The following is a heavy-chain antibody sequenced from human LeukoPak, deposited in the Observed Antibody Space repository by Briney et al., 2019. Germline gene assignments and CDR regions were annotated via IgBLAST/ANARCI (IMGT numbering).Heavy chain of an antibody. CDR3: ALLDKLLVSDP. CDR2: IFTGGTK. CDR1: GFTVSSNY. V-gene: IGHV3-66*01. D-gene: IGHD2/OR15-2a*01. Sequence: GGFLRLSCAASGFTVSSNYMSWVRQAPGKGLEWVSVIFTGGTKYYADSVKDRFTISRDYSKNTLCLQMNSLRAEDTAVYYCALLDKLLVSDPWGQGTLVTVSS. J-gene: IGHJ5*02.